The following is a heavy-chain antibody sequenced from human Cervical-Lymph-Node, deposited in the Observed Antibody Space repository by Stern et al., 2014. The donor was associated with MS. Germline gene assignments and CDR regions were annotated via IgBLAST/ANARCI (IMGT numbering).Heavy chain of an antibody. Sequence: VQLVQSGAEVTKPGASVKVSCKASGYTFTSSGISWVRQAPGQGLEWMGWISAYNGNKTYAQKVQGRVSMTTDTSTSTAYMELRSLRSDDTAVYYCARDGGWYYYDSSGYYYPLFDYWGQGTLVTVSS. CDR1: GYTFTSSG. V-gene: IGHV1-18*04. J-gene: IGHJ4*02. CDR2: ISAYNGNK. CDR3: ARDGGWYYYDSSGYYYPLFDY. D-gene: IGHD3-22*01.